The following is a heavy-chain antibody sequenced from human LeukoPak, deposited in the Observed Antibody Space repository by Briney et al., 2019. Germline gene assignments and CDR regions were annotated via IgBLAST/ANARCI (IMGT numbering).Heavy chain of an antibody. CDR2: INPNSGGT. D-gene: IGHD3-22*01. V-gene: IGHV1-2*02. CDR3: ARDGSKDKFGGYSPY. Sequence: GASVKVSCKASGYTFTGYYMHWVRQAPGQGLEWMGWINPNSGGTNYAQKFQGRVTMTRDTSISTAYMELSRLRSDDTAVYYCARDGSKDKFGGYSPYWGQGTLVTVSS. CDR1: GYTFTGYY. J-gene: IGHJ4*02.